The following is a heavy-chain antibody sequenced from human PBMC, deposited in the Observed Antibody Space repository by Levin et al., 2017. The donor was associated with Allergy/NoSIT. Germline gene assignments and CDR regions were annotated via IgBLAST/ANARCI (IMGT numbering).Heavy chain of an antibody. CDR1: GGTFSSYA. J-gene: IGHJ3*02. CDR3: ARESVADYRAFDS. CDR2: IIPILGIA. Sequence: KISCKASGGTFSSYAISWVRQAPGQGLEWMGRIIPILGIANYAQKFQGRVTITADKSTSTAYMELSSLRSEDTAVYYCARESVADYRAFDSWGQGTMVTVSS. D-gene: IGHD4/OR15-4a*01. V-gene: IGHV1-69*04.